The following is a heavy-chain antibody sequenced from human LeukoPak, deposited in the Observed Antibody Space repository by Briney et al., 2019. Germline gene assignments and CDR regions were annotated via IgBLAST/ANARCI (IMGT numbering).Heavy chain of an antibody. CDR3: ASSGSYVAHYYGMDV. CDR1: GFTFSSYA. D-gene: IGHD3-10*01. CDR2: ISGSGGST. Sequence: GGSLRLSCAASGFTFSSYAMSWVRQAPGKGLEWASAISGSGGSTYYADSVKGRFTISRDNSKNTLSLQMNSLRAEDTAVYYCASSGSYVAHYYGMDVWGQGTTVTVSS. J-gene: IGHJ6*02. V-gene: IGHV3-23*01.